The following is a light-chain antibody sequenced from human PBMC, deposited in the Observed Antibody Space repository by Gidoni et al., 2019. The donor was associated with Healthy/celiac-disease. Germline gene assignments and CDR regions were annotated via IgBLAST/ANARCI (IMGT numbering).Light chain of an antibody. CDR1: KLGDKY. CDR3: QAWDSGGV. CDR2: QDS. V-gene: IGLV3-1*01. Sequence: SYELPPPPSVSVSPGQTASITCSGDKLGDKYACWYQQKPGQSPVLVIYQDSKRPSGIPERFSGSNSGNTATLTISGTQAMDEADDDGQAWDSGGVFGGGTKLTVL. J-gene: IGLJ2*01.